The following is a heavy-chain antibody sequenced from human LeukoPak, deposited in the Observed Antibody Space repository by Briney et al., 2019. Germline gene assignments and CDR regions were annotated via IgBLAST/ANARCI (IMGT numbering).Heavy chain of an antibody. CDR2: IYYSGST. Sequence: PSETLSLTCTVSGGSISRYYWSWIRQPPGKGLEWIGYIYYSGSTNYNPSLKRRVTISVDPSKNQYSLKLSTVTAATPSVYYCARVGCSGGSCYDGAFDIWGQGTMVTVSS. CDR1: GGSISRYY. CDR3: ARVGCSGGSCYDGAFDI. D-gene: IGHD2-15*01. V-gene: IGHV4-59*01. J-gene: IGHJ3*02.